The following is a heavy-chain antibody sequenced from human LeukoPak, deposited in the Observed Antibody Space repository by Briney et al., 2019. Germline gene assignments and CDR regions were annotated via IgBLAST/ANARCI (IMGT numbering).Heavy chain of an antibody. V-gene: IGHV1-18*01. CDR3: ARFGHSSGWLNWFDP. CDR2: ISAYNGNK. Sequence: ASVKVSCKASGYTFTSYGISWVRQAPGQGLEWMGWISAYNGNKNYAQKLQGRVTMTTDTSTSTAYMELRSLRSEDTSVYYCARFGHSSGWLNWFDPWGQGTLVTVSS. CDR1: GYTFTSYG. D-gene: IGHD6-19*01. J-gene: IGHJ5*02.